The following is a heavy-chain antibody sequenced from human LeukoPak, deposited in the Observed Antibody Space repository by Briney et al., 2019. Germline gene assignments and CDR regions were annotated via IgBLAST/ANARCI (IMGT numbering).Heavy chain of an antibody. J-gene: IGHJ3*02. CDR3: AREAHDAFDI. V-gene: IGHV1-18*01. CDR2: ISAYNGNT. Sequence: GASVKVSCKASGYTFTSYDINWVRQATGQGLEWMGWISAYNGNTNYAQKLQGRVTMTTDTSTSTAYMELRSLRSDDTAVYYCAREAHDAFDIWGQGTMVTVSS. CDR1: GYTFTSYD.